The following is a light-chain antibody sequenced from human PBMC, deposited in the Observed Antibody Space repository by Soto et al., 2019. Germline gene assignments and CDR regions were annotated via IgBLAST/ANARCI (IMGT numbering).Light chain of an antibody. J-gene: IGKJ5*01. V-gene: IGKV1-39*01. CDR2: AAS. CDR1: QTIDSY. CDR3: QQTCSGIT. Sequence: DIQLTQSPPSLSATVGDRVTITCRASQTIDSYLNWFQQKPGMAPKLLIYAASKLQSGVPSRFRGSGSGTDFTLTIDTLQPDDFASYYCQQTCSGITFGQGTRLEI.